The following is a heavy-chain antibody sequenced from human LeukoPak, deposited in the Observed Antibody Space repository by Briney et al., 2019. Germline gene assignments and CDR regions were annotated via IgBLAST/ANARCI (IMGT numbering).Heavy chain of an antibody. J-gene: IGHJ4*02. V-gene: IGHV1-69*13. Sequence: SVKVSCKASGGTFSSYAISWVRQAPGQGLEWMGGIIPIFGTANYAQKFQGRVTITADESTSTAYMELSSLRSDDTAVYYCARHRIAVAGYLSDYWGQGTLVTVSS. CDR2: IIPIFGTA. CDR1: GGTFSSYA. D-gene: IGHD6-19*01. CDR3: ARHRIAVAGYLSDY.